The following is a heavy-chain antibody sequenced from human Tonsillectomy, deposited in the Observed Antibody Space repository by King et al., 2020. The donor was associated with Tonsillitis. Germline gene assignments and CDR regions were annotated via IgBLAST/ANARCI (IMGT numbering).Heavy chain of an antibody. CDR2: INWKNGTI. Sequence: VQLVESGGGLVQPGRSLRLSCAASGFTFDDFAMHWVRQPPGKGLEWVSGINWKNGTIGYADSVKGRFSISRDNAKNSLYLQMNSLRAEDTALYYCVKDRYGSGGGCCNYWGPGTLVTVAS. CDR1: GFTFDDFA. J-gene: IGHJ4*02. V-gene: IGHV3-9*01. CDR3: VKDRYGSGGGCCNY. D-gene: IGHD3-10*01.